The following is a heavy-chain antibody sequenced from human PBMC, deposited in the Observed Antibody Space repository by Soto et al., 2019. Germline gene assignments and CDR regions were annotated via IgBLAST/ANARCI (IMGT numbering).Heavy chain of an antibody. Sequence: GGSLRLSCAASGFTFSSYAMSWVRQAPGKGLEWVSAISGSGGSTYYADSVKGRFTISRDNSKNTLYLQMNSLRAEDTAVYYCATAVHQPTLTIFARASRVDVWGKGTTVTVSS. CDR2: ISGSGGST. CDR3: ATAVHQPTLTIFARASRVDV. J-gene: IGHJ6*04. CDR1: GFTFSSYA. V-gene: IGHV3-23*01. D-gene: IGHD3-3*01.